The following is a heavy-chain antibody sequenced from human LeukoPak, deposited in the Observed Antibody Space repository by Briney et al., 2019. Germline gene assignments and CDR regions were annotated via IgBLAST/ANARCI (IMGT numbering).Heavy chain of an antibody. CDR3: ARTPSGYGRDYFDY. V-gene: IGHV3-30*04. Sequence: GRSLRLSCAASGFTFRTYNMHWVRQAPGKGLEWVAVISYDRILGRFKYDADSVKGRFTISRDNSENTLSLQMNSLRVEDTAVYYCARTPSGYGRDYFDYWGQGTLVTVSS. D-gene: IGHD5-12*01. CDR2: ISYDRILGRFK. J-gene: IGHJ4*02. CDR1: GFTFRTYN.